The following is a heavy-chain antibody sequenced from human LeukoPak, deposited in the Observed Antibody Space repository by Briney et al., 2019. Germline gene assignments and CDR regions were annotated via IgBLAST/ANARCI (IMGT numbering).Heavy chain of an antibody. CDR3: AKGAIAAADAFDY. D-gene: IGHD6-13*01. J-gene: IGHJ4*02. CDR2: ISYDGSNK. CDR1: GFTFSSYG. V-gene: IGHV3-30*18. Sequence: GGSLRLSCAASGFTFSSYGMHWVRQAPGKGLEWVAVISYDGSNKYYADPVKGRFTISRDNSKNTLYLQMNSLRAEGTAVYYCAKGAIAAADAFDYWGQGTLVTVSS.